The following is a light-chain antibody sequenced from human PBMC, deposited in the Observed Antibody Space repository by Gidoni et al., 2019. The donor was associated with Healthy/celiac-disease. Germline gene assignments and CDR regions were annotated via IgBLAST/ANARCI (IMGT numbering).Light chain of an antibody. V-gene: IGLV3-19*01. CDR2: GKN. Sequence: SSELTQDPSVSVALGQTVRITCHGDSLRSYYASWYQQKPGQAPELVIYGKNNRPSGIPDRFSGSRSGNTASLTITGAQAEDEADYYCNSRDSSGNHVIFGGGTKLTVL. CDR3: NSRDSSGNHVI. J-gene: IGLJ2*01. CDR1: SLRSYY.